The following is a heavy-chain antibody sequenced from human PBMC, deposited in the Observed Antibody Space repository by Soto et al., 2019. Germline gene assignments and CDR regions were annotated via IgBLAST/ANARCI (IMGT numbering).Heavy chain of an antibody. D-gene: IGHD2-15*01. CDR1: GFTFSSYA. CDR3: VRVPSSSGRAHFDY. CDR2: ISYDGSNK. Sequence: QVQLAESGGGVVQPGRSLRLSCAASGFTFSSYAMHWVRQAPGKGLEWVAVISYDGSNKYYADSVKGRFTISRDNSKNTLYLQMNSLRAEDTAVYYCVRVPSSSGRAHFDYWGQGTLVTVSS. V-gene: IGHV3-30-3*01. J-gene: IGHJ4*02.